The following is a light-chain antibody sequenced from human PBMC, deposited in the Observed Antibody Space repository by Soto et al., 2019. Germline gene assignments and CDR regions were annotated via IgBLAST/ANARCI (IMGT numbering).Light chain of an antibody. CDR2: DVI. CDR3: SSYTSTSTYV. Sequence: QSVLTQPASVSGSPGLSVAISCTGTTSDVGGYNYVSWYQQHPGKAPKLIIQDVINRPSGVSDRFSGSKSGNTASLTISGLQAEDEADYYCSSYTSTSTYVFGSGTKVTVL. J-gene: IGLJ1*01. CDR1: TSDVGGYNY. V-gene: IGLV2-14*01.